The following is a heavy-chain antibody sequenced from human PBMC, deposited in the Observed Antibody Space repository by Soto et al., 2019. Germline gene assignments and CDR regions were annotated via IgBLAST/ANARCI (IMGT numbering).Heavy chain of an antibody. CDR3: VRDSNNIWWGSWN. CDR2: INTGNGDT. CDR1: GYTFTNYF. Sequence: ASVKVSCKTSGYTFTNYFMHWVRQAPGQRPEWMGCINTGNGDTKYSQNFQGRLTFGRDTSASSAYMELSSLRSEDTAVYYCVRDSNNIWWGSWNWGQGTLVTVAS. D-gene: IGHD2-8*02. V-gene: IGHV1-3*04. J-gene: IGHJ4*02.